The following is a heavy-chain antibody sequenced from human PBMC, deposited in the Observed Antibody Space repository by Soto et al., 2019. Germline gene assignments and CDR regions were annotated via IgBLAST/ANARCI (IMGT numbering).Heavy chain of an antibody. Sequence: EVQLVETGGGLIQPGGSLRLSGEVTGFTVSSNYMSWVRQAPGKGLQWVSVIYSGGTTYSADSLKGRFTISRDDSKSTLYLQMNTLRAEHTAVYYCARAWWSTSRMFDPWGQGTLVTVSS. CDR2: IYSGGTT. V-gene: IGHV3-53*02. D-gene: IGHD6-6*01. CDR1: GFTVSSNY. J-gene: IGHJ5*02. CDR3: ARAWWSTSRMFDP.